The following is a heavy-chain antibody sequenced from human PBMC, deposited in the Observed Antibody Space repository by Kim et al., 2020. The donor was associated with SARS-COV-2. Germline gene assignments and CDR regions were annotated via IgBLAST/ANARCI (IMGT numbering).Heavy chain of an antibody. CDR2: ISWNSGSI. V-gene: IGHV3-9*01. CDR3: VTHRGPLRYFDWLPHFDY. Sequence: GGSLRLSCAASGFTFDDYAMHWVRQAPGKGLEWVSGISWNSGSIGYADSVKGRFTISRDNAKNSLYLQMNSLRAEDTALYYCVTHRGPLRYFDWLPHFDYWGQGTLVTVSS. D-gene: IGHD3-9*01. J-gene: IGHJ4*02. CDR1: GFTFDDYA.